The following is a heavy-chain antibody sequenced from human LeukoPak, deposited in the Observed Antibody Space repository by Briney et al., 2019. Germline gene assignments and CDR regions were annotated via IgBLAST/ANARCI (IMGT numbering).Heavy chain of an antibody. Sequence: PGGSQRLSCAASGFTFSSYAMSWVRQAPGKGLEWVSAISGSGGSTYYADSVKGRFTISRDNAKSSLYLQMNSLRAEDTAVYYCARDSCSSTSCYSQYYYYGMDVWGQGTTVTVSS. V-gene: IGHV3-23*01. CDR3: ARDSCSSTSCYSQYYYYGMDV. J-gene: IGHJ6*02. D-gene: IGHD2-2*01. CDR1: GFTFSSYA. CDR2: ISGSGGST.